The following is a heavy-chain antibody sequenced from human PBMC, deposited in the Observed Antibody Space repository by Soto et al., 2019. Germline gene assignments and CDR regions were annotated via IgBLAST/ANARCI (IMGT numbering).Heavy chain of an antibody. CDR2: IYYSGST. D-gene: IGHD3-3*01. V-gene: IGHV4-30-4*01. CDR1: GGSISSGDYY. J-gene: IGHJ6*02. CDR3: ARDPRITIFGVATPPYGMDV. Sequence: SETLSLTCTVSGGSISSGDYYWSWIRQPPGKGLEWIGYIYYSGSTYYNPSLKSRVTISVDTSKNQFSLKLSSVTAADTAVYYCARDPRITIFGVATPPYGMDVWGQGTTVTVSS.